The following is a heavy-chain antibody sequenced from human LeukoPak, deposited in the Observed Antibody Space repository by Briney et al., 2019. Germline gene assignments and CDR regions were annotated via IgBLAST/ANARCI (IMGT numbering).Heavy chain of an antibody. CDR3: ARGPANYDFWSGYYHYYYYMDV. Sequence: PSETLSLTCAVYGGSFSGYYWSWIRQPPGKGPEWIGEINHSGSTNYNPALKSRVTISVDTSKNQFSLKLSSVTAADTAVYYCARGPANYDFWSGYYHYYYYMDVWGKGTTVTVSS. D-gene: IGHD3-3*01. V-gene: IGHV4-34*01. J-gene: IGHJ6*03. CDR1: GGSFSGYY. CDR2: INHSGST.